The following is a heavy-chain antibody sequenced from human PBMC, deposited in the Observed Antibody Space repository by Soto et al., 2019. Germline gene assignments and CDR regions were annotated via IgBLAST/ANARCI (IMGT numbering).Heavy chain of an antibody. J-gene: IGHJ4*02. D-gene: IGHD6-13*01. Sequence: QVQLVESGGGVVQPGRSLRLSCAASGFTFSSYGMHWVRQAPGKGLEWVEVISYDGSNKYYADSVKGRFTISRDNSKNTLYLQMNSLRAEDTAVYSCAKAITRIAAAGREYWGQGTLVTVSS. CDR2: ISYDGSNK. V-gene: IGHV3-30*18. CDR3: AKAITRIAAAGREY. CDR1: GFTFSSYG.